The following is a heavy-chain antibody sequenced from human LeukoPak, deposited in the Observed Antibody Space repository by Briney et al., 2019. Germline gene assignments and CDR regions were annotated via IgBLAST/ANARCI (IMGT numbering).Heavy chain of an antibody. CDR3: ARHYGP. D-gene: IGHD3-10*01. J-gene: IGHJ5*02. CDR2: ISDSGST. CDR1: GGSLSTHH. V-gene: IGHV4-59*08. Sequence: PSETLSLTCVVSGGSLSTHHWSWIRQSPGRGLEWTGYISDSGSTNYNPSLKSRVTISVDTSKNQFSLMLNSVTAADTAVYYCARHYGPWGQGTLVTVSS.